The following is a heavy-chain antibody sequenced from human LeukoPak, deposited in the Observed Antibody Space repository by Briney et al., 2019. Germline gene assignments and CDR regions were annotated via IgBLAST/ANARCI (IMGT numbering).Heavy chain of an antibody. J-gene: IGHJ4*01. Sequence: EASVKVSCKASGYTFTNYLMNWVHQAPGQELEWMGWISTTTGNPTYAQGFTGRFVFSLDTSVSTAYLQITGLTTEDTAVYFCARECIRPNPVDF. CDR2: ISTTTGNP. V-gene: IGHV7-4-1*02. CDR1: GYTFTNYL. CDR3: ARECIRPNPVDF.